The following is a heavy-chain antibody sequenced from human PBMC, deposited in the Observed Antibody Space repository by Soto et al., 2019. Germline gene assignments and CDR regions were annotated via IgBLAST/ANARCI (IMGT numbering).Heavy chain of an antibody. J-gene: IGHJ4*02. CDR3: ARHYCTSGRCYYFQY. D-gene: IGHD2-2*01. Sequence: PSETLSLTCTVSGGTISSYYWSWIRQPTGKGLEWIGYIYYSGNTYYNPSLKSRVMISVDTSKNQFSLKLSSVTAADTSVYFCARHYCTSGRCYYFQYWGQGTLVTVSS. CDR1: GGTISSYY. V-gene: IGHV4-59*08. CDR2: IYYSGNT.